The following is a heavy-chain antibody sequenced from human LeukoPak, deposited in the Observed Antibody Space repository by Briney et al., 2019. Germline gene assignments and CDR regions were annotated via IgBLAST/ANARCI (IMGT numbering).Heavy chain of an antibody. Sequence: SQTLSLTCTVSGGSISSGSYYWSWIRQPAGKGLEWIGRIYTSGSTNYNPSLKSRVTISVDTSKNQFSLKLSSVTAADTAVYYCARGRHTDFHYWGQGTLVTVSS. J-gene: IGHJ4*02. CDR2: IYTSGST. CDR3: ARGRHTDFHY. CDR1: GGSISSGSYY. D-gene: IGHD5-18*01. V-gene: IGHV4-61*02.